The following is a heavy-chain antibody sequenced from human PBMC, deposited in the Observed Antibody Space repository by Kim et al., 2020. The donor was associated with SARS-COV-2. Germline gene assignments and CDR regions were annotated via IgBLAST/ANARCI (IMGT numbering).Heavy chain of an antibody. J-gene: IGHJ5*02. CDR3: ARVPMVRGVILSNWFDP. Sequence: SVKVSCKASGGTFSSYAISWVRQAPGQGLEWMGGIIPIFGTANYAQKFQGRVTITADESTSTAYMELSSLRSEDTAVYYCARVPMVRGVILSNWFDPWGQGTLVTVSS. CDR2: IIPIFGTA. CDR1: GGTFSSYA. V-gene: IGHV1-69*13. D-gene: IGHD3-10*01.